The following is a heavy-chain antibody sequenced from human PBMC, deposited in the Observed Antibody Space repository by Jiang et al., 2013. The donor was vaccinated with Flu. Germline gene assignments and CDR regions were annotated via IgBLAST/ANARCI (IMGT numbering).Heavy chain of an antibody. J-gene: IGHJ4*02. CDR1: GFTFSSYA. CDR3: ARDGLSSALDY. Sequence: AASGFTFSSYAMHWVRQAPGKGLEWVAVISYDGSNKYYADSVKGRFTISRDNSKNTLYLQMNSLGAEDTAVYYCARDGLSSALDYWGQGTLVTVSS. CDR2: ISYDGSNK. D-gene: IGHD3-22*01. V-gene: IGHV3-30*04.